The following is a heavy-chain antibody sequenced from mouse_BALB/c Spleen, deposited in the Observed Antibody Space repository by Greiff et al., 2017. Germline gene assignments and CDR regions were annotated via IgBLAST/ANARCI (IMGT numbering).Heavy chain of an antibody. V-gene: IGHV1-15*01. CDR1: GYTFTDYE. J-gene: IGHJ2*01. Sequence: QVQLQQSGAELVRPGASVTLSCKASGYTFTDYEMHWVKQTPVHGLEWIGAIDPETGGTAYNQKFKGKATLTADKSSSTAYMELRSLTSEDSAVYYCTRRSGLYFDYWGQGTTLTVSP. CDR3: TRRSGLYFDY. CDR2: IDPETGGT.